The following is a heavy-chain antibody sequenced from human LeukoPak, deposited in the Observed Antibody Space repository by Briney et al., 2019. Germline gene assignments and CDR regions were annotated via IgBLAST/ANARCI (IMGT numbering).Heavy chain of an antibody. CDR3: VSSIRTREYYYTDV. V-gene: IGHV4-4*07. CDR1: GGSISSYH. D-gene: IGHD2-2*01. J-gene: IGHJ6*03. CDR2: IYTSGST. Sequence: SETLSLTCTVSGGSISSYHWSWIRQPAGKGLEWIGRIYTSGSTNYHPSLKSRVTISVDTSKNQFSLKLSSVTAADTAIYYCVSSIRTREYYYTDVWGKGTTVTVSS.